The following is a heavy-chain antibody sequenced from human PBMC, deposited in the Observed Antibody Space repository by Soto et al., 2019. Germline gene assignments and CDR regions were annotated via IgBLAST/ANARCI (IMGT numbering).Heavy chain of an antibody. D-gene: IGHD1-20*01. Sequence: QITLKESGPPLVKPTQTLTLTCTFSGFSLSTSGVGVGWIRQPPGKALEWLALIYWDDDKRYTPSLKRRLTITKDTSKNQVVLTMTKMGPVDTATYYCAHSQYNWNHNWFDPWGQGTLVTVSS. CDR3: AHSQYNWNHNWFDP. J-gene: IGHJ5*02. CDR1: GFSLSTSGVG. V-gene: IGHV2-5*02. CDR2: IYWDDDK.